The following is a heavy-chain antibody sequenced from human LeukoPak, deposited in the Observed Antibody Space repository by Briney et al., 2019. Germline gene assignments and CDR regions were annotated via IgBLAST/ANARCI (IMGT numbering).Heavy chain of an antibody. CDR1: GFTVSSYG. V-gene: IGHV3-23*01. Sequence: GSLRLSCAASGFTVSSYGMTWVRQAPGKGLEWVSAFSATDGSAQYAESVKGRFTISRDNSKNSLYLQMNSLRDEDTAVYYCAKARIAAAGTGAFDVWGQGTMVTVSS. CDR3: AKARIAAAGTGAFDV. D-gene: IGHD6-13*01. J-gene: IGHJ3*01. CDR2: FSATDGSA.